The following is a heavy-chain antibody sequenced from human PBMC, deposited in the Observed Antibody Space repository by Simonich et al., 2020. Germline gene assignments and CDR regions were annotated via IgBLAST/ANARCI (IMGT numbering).Heavy chain of an antibody. CDR2: IHPNSGGT. D-gene: IGHD3-10*01. J-gene: IGHJ4*02. V-gene: IGHV1-2*02. CDR1: GYTFTGYY. Sequence: QAQLVQSGAEVKKPGASVKVSCKASGYTFTGYYMHWVRQAPGQGLEWMGWIHPNSGGTNYAQKCQGRVTMTRDTSISTAYMELSRLRSDDTAVYYCARWPSIPASYGSGSYFDYWGQGTLVTVSS. CDR3: ARWPSIPASYGSGSYFDY.